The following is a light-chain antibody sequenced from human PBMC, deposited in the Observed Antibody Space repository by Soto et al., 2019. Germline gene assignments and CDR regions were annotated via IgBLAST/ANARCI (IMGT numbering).Light chain of an antibody. CDR1: SSDVGSYNL. V-gene: IGLV2-23*01. J-gene: IGLJ1*01. CDR2: EGS. CDR3: CSYAGSFYV. Sequence: QSVQPQPASASWSPGQSITISCTGTSSDVGSYNLVSWYQQHPSKAPKLMIYEGSKRPSGVSNRFSGSKSGNTASLTISGLQAEEEADYYCCSYAGSFYVFGTGTKVTVL.